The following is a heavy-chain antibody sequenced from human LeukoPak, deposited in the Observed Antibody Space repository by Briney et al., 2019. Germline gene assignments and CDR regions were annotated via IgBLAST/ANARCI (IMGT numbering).Heavy chain of an antibody. Sequence: SETLSLTCTVSGGSISSGGYYWSWIRQHPGKGLEWIGYIYYSGSTYYNPFLKSRVAISVDTSKNQFSLKLSSVTAADTAVYYCARDQSGSYEFDYWGQGTLVTVSS. CDR1: GGSISSGGYY. CDR3: ARDQSGSYEFDY. J-gene: IGHJ4*02. CDR2: IYYSGST. D-gene: IGHD1-26*01. V-gene: IGHV4-31*03.